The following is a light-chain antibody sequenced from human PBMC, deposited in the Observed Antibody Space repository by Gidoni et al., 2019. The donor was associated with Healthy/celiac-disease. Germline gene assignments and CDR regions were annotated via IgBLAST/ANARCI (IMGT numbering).Light chain of an antibody. CDR3: QQYDNLPFT. J-gene: IGKJ3*01. Sequence: DIQMTQSPSSLSASVGDRVTITCQASQDISNYLNWDQQKPGKAPKLLIYDASNLETGVPSRFSGSGSGTDFTFTISSLQPEDIATYYCQQYDNLPFTFGPGTKVEIK. CDR1: QDISNY. CDR2: DAS. V-gene: IGKV1-33*01.